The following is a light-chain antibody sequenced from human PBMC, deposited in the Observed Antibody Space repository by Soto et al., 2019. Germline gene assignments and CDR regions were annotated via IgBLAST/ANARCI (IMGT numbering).Light chain of an antibody. CDR1: QSISSRF. CDR2: GAS. V-gene: IGKV3-20*01. Sequence: VSTQSPATPPLSPGERATLSCRVSQSISSRFLAWYQQKPGQAPRLLIFGASTRATGIPDRFSGSGSGADFTLSISILEPEDFAVYYCQQYDDLPRVFGQGTKVEIK. J-gene: IGKJ1*01. CDR3: QQYDDLPRV.